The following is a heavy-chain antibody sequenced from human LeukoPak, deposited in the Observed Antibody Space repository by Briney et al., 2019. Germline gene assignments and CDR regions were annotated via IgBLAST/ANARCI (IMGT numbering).Heavy chain of an antibody. Sequence: SETLSLTCTVSGGSISSETYYWTWVRQPAGKGLEWIGRIYSSGSTSYNPSLKSRVTISVDTSKNQFSLKLSSVTAADTAVYYCARARTPYPFDYWGQGTLVTVSS. D-gene: IGHD2-2*01. J-gene: IGHJ4*02. CDR1: GGSISSETYY. V-gene: IGHV4-61*10. CDR2: IYSSGST. CDR3: ARARTPYPFDY.